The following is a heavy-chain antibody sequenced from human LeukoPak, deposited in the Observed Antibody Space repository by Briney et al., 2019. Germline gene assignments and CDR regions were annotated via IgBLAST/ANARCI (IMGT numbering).Heavy chain of an antibody. CDR3: AREVLGRCYGSRCFDY. CDR1: GFTFSSYW. D-gene: IGHD4-17*01. CDR2: IKQDGSEK. V-gene: IGHV3-7*01. J-gene: IGHJ4*02. Sequence: GGSLRLSCAASGFTFSSYWMSWVRQAPGKGLEWVANIKQDGSEKYYVDSVKGRFTISRDNAKNSLYLQMNSLRAEDTAVYYCAREVLGRCYGSRCFDYWGQGTLVTVSS.